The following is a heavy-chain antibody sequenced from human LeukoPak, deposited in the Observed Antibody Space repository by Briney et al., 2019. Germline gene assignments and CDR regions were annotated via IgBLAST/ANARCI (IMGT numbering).Heavy chain of an antibody. Sequence: GGSLRLSCAASGFTFSDYHMSWIRQAPGKGLEWVSYISSSGSTIYYADSVKGRFTISRDNAKNSLYLQMNSLRAEDTAVYYCARALWFGETFPAYWGQGTLVTVSS. CDR3: ARALWFGETFPAY. CDR2: ISSSGSTI. D-gene: IGHD3-10*01. J-gene: IGHJ4*02. V-gene: IGHV3-11*04. CDR1: GFTFSDYH.